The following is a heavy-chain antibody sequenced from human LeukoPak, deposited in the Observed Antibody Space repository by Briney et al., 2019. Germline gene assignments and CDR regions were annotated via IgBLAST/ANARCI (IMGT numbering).Heavy chain of an antibody. D-gene: IGHD3-10*01. Sequence: GGSLRLSCAASGFTFSSYAMNWVRQAPGKGLEWLSYISSDSSTIYSADSVKGRFTISRDNAKNSLYLQMHSLRAEDTAVYYCARDYGGIDYWGQGTLVTVSS. J-gene: IGHJ4*02. CDR1: GFTFSSYA. CDR2: ISSDSSTI. CDR3: ARDYGGIDY. V-gene: IGHV3-48*01.